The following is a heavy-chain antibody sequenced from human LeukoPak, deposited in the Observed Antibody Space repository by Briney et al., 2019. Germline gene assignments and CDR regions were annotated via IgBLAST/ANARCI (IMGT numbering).Heavy chain of an antibody. J-gene: IGHJ4*02. V-gene: IGHV3-23*01. CDR3: AKKFPGVSYYFDF. CDR1: GFSLNNFE. D-gene: IGHD2-8*01. Sequence: GGSLRLSCTASGFSLNNFEMTWVRQTPGKGLEYVSSIGSAGHTFYAGSLKGRFFISRDTSKNTVYLQVNSLRGEDTAVYFCAKKFPGVSYYFDFWGQGTLVTVSS. CDR2: IGSAGHT.